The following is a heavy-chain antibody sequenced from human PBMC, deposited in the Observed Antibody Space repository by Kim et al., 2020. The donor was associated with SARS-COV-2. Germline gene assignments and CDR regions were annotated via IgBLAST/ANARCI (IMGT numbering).Heavy chain of an antibody. CDR1: GYTLTELS. V-gene: IGHV1-24*01. D-gene: IGHD6-13*01. CDR2: FDPEDGET. CDR3: ATRRQQLVFDYYYYYYGMDV. J-gene: IGHJ6*02. Sequence: ASVKVSCQVSGYTLTELSMHWVRQAPGKGLEWMGGFDPEDGETIYAQKFQGRVTMTEDTSTDTAYMELSSLRSEDTAVYYCATRRQQLVFDYYYYYYGMDVWGQGTTVTVSS.